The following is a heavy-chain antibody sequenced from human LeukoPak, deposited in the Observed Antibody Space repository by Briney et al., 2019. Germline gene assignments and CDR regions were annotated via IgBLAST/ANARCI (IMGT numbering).Heavy chain of an antibody. J-gene: IGHJ4*02. Sequence: VASVKVSCKASGYTFISYHIYWVRQAPGQGLEWMGIINPSGGSTTYAQKFQGRVTMTRDTSTSTIYMELRSLRSDDTAVYYCARGGEATGAPGDFWGQGTLVTVSS. D-gene: IGHD1-1*01. CDR2: INPSGGST. CDR1: GYTFISYH. V-gene: IGHV1-46*01. CDR3: ARGGEATGAPGDF.